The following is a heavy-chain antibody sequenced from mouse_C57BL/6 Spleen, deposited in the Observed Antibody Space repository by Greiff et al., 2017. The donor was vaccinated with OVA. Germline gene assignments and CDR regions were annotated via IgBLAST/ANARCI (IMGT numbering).Heavy chain of an antibody. D-gene: IGHD2-4*01. CDR2: IHPSDSDT. Sequence: QVQLQQPGAELVKPGASVKVSCKASGYTFTSYWMHWVKQRPGQGLEWIGRIHPSDSDTNYNQKFKGKATLTVDKSSSTAYMQLSSLTSEDSAVYYCARWDYDGGAWFAYWGQGTLVTVSA. J-gene: IGHJ3*01. CDR1: GYTFTSYW. V-gene: IGHV1-74*01. CDR3: ARWDYDGGAWFAY.